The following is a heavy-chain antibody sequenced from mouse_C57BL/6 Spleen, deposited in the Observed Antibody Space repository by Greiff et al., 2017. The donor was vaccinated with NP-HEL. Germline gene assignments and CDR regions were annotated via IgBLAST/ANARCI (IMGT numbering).Heavy chain of an antibody. J-gene: IGHJ2*01. CDR3: ARGGAGNY. Sequence: EVQLVESGGGLVKPGGSLKLSCAASGFTFSSYAMSWVRQTPEKRLEWVATISDGGSYTYYPDNVKGRFTISRDNAKNNLYLQMSHLKSEDTAMYYCARGGAGNYWGQGTTLTVSS. CDR1: GFTFSSYA. D-gene: IGHD3-3*01. CDR2: ISDGGSYT. V-gene: IGHV5-4*01.